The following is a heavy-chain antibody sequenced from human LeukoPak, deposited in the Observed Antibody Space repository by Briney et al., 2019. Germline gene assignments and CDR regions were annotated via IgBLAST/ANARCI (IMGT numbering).Heavy chain of an antibody. J-gene: IGHJ4*02. Sequence: GGSLRLSCAASGFTFSSSWMTWVRQAPGKGLEWVANIKQDGGEKYYVDSVKGRFTISRDNAKNSLYLQMNSLRADDTAVYYGARDLYNSASRWGQGTLVTVSS. CDR3: ARDLYNSASR. D-gene: IGHD6-25*01. V-gene: IGHV3-7*03. CDR1: GFTFSSSW. CDR2: IKQDGGEK.